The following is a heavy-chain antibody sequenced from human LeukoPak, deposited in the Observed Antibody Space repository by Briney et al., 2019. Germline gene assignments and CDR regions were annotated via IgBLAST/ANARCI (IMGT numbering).Heavy chain of an antibody. Sequence: PSETLSLTCSVSGGFINSYYWSWIRQSPGKGLEWIGYIYYTGATYYNPSLEGRVTISIDTSKRQLSLELRSVTAADSAVYFCARDRRESSKPNDAFDIWGQGTMVTVSA. J-gene: IGHJ3*02. D-gene: IGHD4-11*01. CDR2: IYYTGAT. CDR1: GGFINSYY. CDR3: ARDRRESSKPNDAFDI. V-gene: IGHV4-59*01.